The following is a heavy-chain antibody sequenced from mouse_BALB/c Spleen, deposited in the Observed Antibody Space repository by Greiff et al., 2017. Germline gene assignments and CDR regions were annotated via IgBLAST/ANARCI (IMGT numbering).Heavy chain of an antibody. V-gene: IGHV5-6-4*01. CDR1: GFTFSSYT. CDR3: TRVGGNYVMDY. Sequence: EVMLVESGGGLVKPGGSLKLSCAASGFTFSSYTMSWVRQTPEKRLEWVATISSGGSYTYYPDSVKGRFTISRDNATNTLYLQMSSLKSEDTAMYYGTRVGGNYVMDYWGQGTSVTVSS. CDR2: ISSGGSYT. J-gene: IGHJ4*01. D-gene: IGHD2-1*01.